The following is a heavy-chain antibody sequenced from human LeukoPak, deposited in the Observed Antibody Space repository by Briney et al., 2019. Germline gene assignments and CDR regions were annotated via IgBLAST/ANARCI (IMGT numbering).Heavy chain of an antibody. D-gene: IGHD1-26*01. CDR2: INHSGST. J-gene: IGHJ4*02. CDR3: ARDYSGSYEGPLDY. CDR1: GGSFSGYY. Sequence: SETLSLTCAVYGGSFSGYYWSWIRQPPGKGLEWIGEINHSGSTNYNPSLKSRLTISVDTSKNQFSLKLSSVTAADTAVYYCARDYSGSYEGPLDYWGQGTLVTVSS. V-gene: IGHV4-34*01.